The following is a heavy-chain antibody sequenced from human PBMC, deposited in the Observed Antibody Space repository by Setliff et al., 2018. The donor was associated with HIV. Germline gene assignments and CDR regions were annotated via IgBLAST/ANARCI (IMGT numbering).Heavy chain of an antibody. V-gene: IGHV4-59*08. CDR2: IYYSGRT. D-gene: IGHD1-20*01. Sequence: LSLTCSVSCASIRGHYWSWIRQSPGKGLEWIGNIYYSGRTNYNPSLKSRVTISVDTSKKQFSLKLSSVTAADTAVYYCARAITFHDAFDIWGQGTMVTVSS. CDR3: ARAITFHDAFDI. CDR1: CASIRGHY. J-gene: IGHJ3*02.